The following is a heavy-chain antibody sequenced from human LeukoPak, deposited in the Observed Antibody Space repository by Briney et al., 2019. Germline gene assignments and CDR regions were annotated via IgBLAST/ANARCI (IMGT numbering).Heavy chain of an antibody. V-gene: IGHV3-7*04. Sequence: GGSLRLSCAASGFTFSTYWMNWVRQAPNKGLEWVANIKADGDEKHYVHSVRGRFTISRDNATNQVFLQMNSLRVDDTAVYHCARGYCDRTDCYGAPDWWGQGTLVTVSS. CDR2: IKADGDEK. CDR3: ARGYCDRTDCYGAPDW. D-gene: IGHD2-2*01. CDR1: GFTFSTYW. J-gene: IGHJ1*01.